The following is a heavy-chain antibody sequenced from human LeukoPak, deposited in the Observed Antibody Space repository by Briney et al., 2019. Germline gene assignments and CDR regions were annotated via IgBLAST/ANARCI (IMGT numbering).Heavy chain of an antibody. CDR1: GFTFSSYW. D-gene: IGHD2-2*01. V-gene: IGHV3-7*01. CDR2: IQQDGSDK. CDR3: ASYMPDYYYYGMDV. Sequence: PGGSLRLSCAASGFTFSSYWMSWVRQAPGKGLEWVANIQQDGSDKYYVDSVKGRFTISRDNAKNSLYLQMNSLRAEDTAVYYCASYMPDYYYYGMDVWGQGTTVTVSS. J-gene: IGHJ6*02.